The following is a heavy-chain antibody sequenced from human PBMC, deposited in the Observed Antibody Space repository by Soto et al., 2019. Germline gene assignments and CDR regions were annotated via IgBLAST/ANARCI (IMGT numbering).Heavy chain of an antibody. D-gene: IGHD6-13*01. V-gene: IGHV3-9*01. CDR3: VKDESINWYSGHFRH. CDR2: INWNSGII. CDR1: GFTFDDYA. Sequence: GGSLRLSCAASGFTFDDYAMHWVRQVPGKGLEWVSGINWNSGIIGYGDSVKGRFAISRDNAKNSLHLQMNSLSAEDTAFYYCVKDESINWYSGHFRHWGQGTLVTVSS. J-gene: IGHJ1*01.